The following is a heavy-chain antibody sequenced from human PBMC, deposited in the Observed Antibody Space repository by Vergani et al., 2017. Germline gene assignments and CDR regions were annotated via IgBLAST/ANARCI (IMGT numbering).Heavy chain of an antibody. CDR3: ACATGILTTAFDL. Sequence: QLLHSFSYFNNPFSSLKFSCNASLVTFISYAISWVRQAPGQWLEWMGRIIPLFGAANYAQKFQCRVTITADESTNTAYMELSSLRSEDTAVYYCACATGILTTAFDLWGQGTLVIVSS. D-gene: IGHD3-9*01. J-gene: IGHJ4*02. CDR1: LVTFISYA. CDR2: IIPLFGAA. V-gene: IGHV1-69*13.